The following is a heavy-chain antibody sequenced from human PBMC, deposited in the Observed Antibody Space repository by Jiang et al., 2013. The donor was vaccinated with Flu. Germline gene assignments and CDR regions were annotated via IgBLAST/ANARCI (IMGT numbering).Heavy chain of an antibody. J-gene: IGHJ5*02. Sequence: SVKVSCKASGYTFTSYDINWVRQATGQGLEWMGWMNPNSGNTGYAQKFQGRVTMTRNTSISTAYMELSSLRSEDTAVYYCAREYSSSWYWFDPWGQGTLVTVSS. V-gene: IGHV1-8*01. CDR3: AREYSSSWYWFDP. CDR2: MNPNSGNT. D-gene: IGHD6-13*01. CDR1: GYTFTSYD.